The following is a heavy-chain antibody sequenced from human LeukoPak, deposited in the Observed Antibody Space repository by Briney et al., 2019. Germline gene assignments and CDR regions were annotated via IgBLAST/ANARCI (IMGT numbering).Heavy chain of an antibody. V-gene: IGHV3-9*01. J-gene: IGHJ6*02. CDR1: GFTFDDYA. Sequence: GGSLRLSCAASGFTFDDYAMHWVRQAPGKGLEWVSGISWNGDRIGYADSVKGRFTISRDNAKNSLFLQMNSLRAEDTAVYYCARDPVSLGRMDVWGQGTTVTVSS. CDR3: ARDPVSLGRMDV. CDR2: ISWNGDRI.